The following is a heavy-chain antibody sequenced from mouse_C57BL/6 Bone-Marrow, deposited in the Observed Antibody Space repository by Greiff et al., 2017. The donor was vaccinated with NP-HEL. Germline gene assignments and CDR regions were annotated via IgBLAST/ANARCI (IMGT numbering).Heavy chain of an antibody. CDR2: IYPRDGDT. J-gene: IGHJ4*01. D-gene: IGHD1-1*01. Sequence: QVQLQQSGAELVKPGASVKISCKASGYAFSTYWMNWVKQRPGKGLEWIGQIYPRDGDTNYKGKFKGKVSLTADQSSSTAYMQLSSLTAEDSAGYFCARGDYGSSRFGYAMDYWGQGTSVTVSS. V-gene: IGHV1-80*01. CDR1: GYAFSTYW. CDR3: ARGDYGSSRFGYAMDY.